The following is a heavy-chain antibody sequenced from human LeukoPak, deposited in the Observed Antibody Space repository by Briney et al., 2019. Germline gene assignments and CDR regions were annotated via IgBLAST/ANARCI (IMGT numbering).Heavy chain of an antibody. V-gene: IGHV1-69*01. CDR3: ARARDYYDSSVGESWFDP. CDR1: GGTFSSYA. J-gene: IGHJ5*02. D-gene: IGHD3-22*01. Sequence: SVKVSCKASGGTFSSYAISWVRQAPGQGLEWMGGIIPIFGTANYAQKFQGSVTITADESTSTAYMELSSLRSEDTAVYYCARARDYYDSSVGESWFDPWGQGTLVTVSS. CDR2: IIPIFGTA.